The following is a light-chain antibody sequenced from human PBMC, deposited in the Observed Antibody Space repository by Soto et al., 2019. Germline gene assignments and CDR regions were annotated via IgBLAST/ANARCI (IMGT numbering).Light chain of an antibody. CDR1: QGISSY. Sequence: IQLTQSPSFLSASVGDRVTITCRASQGISSYLAWYKQKPGKAPNLLIYGASTLQSGVPSRFSGSGSGTEFTLTISSLQPEDFATYYCQQLDSYAFTFGPGTRVDIK. J-gene: IGKJ3*01. V-gene: IGKV1-9*01. CDR3: QQLDSYAFT. CDR2: GAS.